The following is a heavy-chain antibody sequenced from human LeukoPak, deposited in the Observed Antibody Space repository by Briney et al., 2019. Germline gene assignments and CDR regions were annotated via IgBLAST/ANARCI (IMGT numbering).Heavy chain of an antibody. J-gene: IGHJ4*02. CDR3: AKAPRYYDSSGYYHSYFDY. CDR2: ISYDGSNK. Sequence: GGSLRLSCAASGFTFSSYAMHWVRQAPGKGLEWVAVISYDGSNKYYADSVKGRFTISRDNSKNTLYLQMNSLRAEDTAVYYCAKAPRYYDSSGYYHSYFDYWGQGTLVTVSS. V-gene: IGHV3-30-3*01. D-gene: IGHD3-22*01. CDR1: GFTFSSYA.